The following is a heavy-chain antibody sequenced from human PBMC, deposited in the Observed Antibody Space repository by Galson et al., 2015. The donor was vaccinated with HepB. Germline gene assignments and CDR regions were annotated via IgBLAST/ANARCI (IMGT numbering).Heavy chain of an antibody. CDR1: SGSISSYY. D-gene: IGHD4-17*01. V-gene: IGHV4-59*01. Sequence: SETLSLTCSVSSGSISSYYWSWIRQPPGKGLEWIGYIYYSGSTNYNPSLKSRVTISVDTSKNQFSLKLSSVTAADTAVYYCARAWGDYGDPIDYWGQGTLVTVSS. J-gene: IGHJ4*02. CDR2: IYYSGST. CDR3: ARAWGDYGDPIDY.